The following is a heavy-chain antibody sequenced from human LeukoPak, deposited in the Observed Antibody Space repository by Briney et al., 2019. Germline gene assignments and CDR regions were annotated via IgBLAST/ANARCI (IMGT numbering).Heavy chain of an antibody. CDR2: ISYDGSSK. V-gene: IGHV3-30*18. CDR3: AKSLGFQPYGTGV. CDR1: GFTFSTYG. Sequence: GGSLRLSCAASGFTFSTYGMHWVRQAPGKGLEWVAVISYDGSSKYYADSVKGRFTISRDNSKYTLYLQINSLRAEDTAVYYCAKSLGFQPYGTGVWGQGTTVTVSS. J-gene: IGHJ6*02. D-gene: IGHD3-3*01.